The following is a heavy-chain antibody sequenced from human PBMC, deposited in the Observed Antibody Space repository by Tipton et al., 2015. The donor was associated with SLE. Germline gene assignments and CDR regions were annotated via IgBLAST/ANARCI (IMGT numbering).Heavy chain of an antibody. CDR3: AERYDTFEI. Sequence: QLVQSGAEIKKPGALVKVSCKASGYTFTSYAISWVRQAPGQGLEWMGWINPYTGNTDYAQKVQGRVTMTTDTSRSTAYLDLRSLRPDDTAVYYCAERYDTFEIWGQGTMVSVSS. V-gene: IGHV1-18*01. D-gene: IGHD1-1*01. CDR1: GYTFTSYA. CDR2: INPYTGNT. J-gene: IGHJ3*02.